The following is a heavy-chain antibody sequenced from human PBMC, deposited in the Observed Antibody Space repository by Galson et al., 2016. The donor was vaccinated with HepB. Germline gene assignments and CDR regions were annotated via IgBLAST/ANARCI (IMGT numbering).Heavy chain of an antibody. Sequence: SLRLSCAASGFTFSSYSMNWVRQSPGKGLEWVSYISGDTNTIYYTDSVKGRFTISRDNAKNSLYLQMNSLRDEDTAVYYCASLTTFNYWGQGTVVTVSA. CDR3: ASLTTFNY. D-gene: IGHD4-17*01. J-gene: IGHJ4*02. V-gene: IGHV3-48*02. CDR1: GFTFSSYS. CDR2: ISGDTNTI.